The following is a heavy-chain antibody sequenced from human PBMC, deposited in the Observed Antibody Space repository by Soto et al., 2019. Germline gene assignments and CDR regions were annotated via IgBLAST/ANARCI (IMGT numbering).Heavy chain of an antibody. CDR1: GFTFSSYA. CDR2: ICGGGGNT. J-gene: IGHJ3*02. D-gene: IGHD3-22*01. Sequence: GSLRLSCAASGFTFSSYAMRWVRQAPGKGLEWVSAICGGGGNTYYADSVKGRFTISRDNSKNTLYLQMNSLRAEDTAVYYCAKSFTYYYDSSGYFLLDAFDIWGQGTMVTVSS. V-gene: IGHV3-23*01. CDR3: AKSFTYYYDSSGYFLLDAFDI.